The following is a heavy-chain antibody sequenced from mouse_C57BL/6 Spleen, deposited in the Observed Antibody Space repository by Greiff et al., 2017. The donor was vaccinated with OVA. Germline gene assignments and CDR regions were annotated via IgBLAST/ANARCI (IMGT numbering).Heavy chain of an antibody. J-gene: IGHJ2*01. Sequence: VQLQQSGAELVMPGASVKLSCKASGYTFTSYWMHWVKQRPGQGLEWIGEIDPSDSYTNYNQKFKGKSTLTVDKSSSTAYMQLSSLTSEDSAVYYCARRFNWGADYWGQGTTLTVSS. D-gene: IGHD4-1*02. CDR2: IDPSDSYT. V-gene: IGHV1-69*01. CDR1: GYTFTSYW. CDR3: ARRFNWGADY.